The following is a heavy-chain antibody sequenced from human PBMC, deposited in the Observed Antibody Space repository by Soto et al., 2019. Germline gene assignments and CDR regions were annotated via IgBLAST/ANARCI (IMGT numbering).Heavy chain of an antibody. CDR2: FDPEDGET. J-gene: IGHJ1*01. Sequence: QVQLVQSGAEVKKPGASVKVSCKVSGYTLSELSTHWVRQAPGKGLEWMGSFDPEDGETIYAQKFQGRVTMTEDTSTDTAYMDLSSLRSEDTAVYYCVIDSRFGGGAEYLQHWGQGTLVTVSS. CDR1: GYTLSELS. V-gene: IGHV1-24*01. CDR3: VIDSRFGGGAEYLQH. D-gene: IGHD3-16*01.